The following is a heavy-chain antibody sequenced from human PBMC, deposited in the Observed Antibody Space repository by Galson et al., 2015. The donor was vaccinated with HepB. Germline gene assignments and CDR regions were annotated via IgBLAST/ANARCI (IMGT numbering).Heavy chain of an antibody. CDR3: ATESPTGGMDV. V-gene: IGHV3-33*03. J-gene: IGHJ6*02. CDR1: GFTFSLYG. CDR2: IWYDGSEK. Sequence: SLRLSCAASGFTFSLYGMHWVRQPPGKGLQWVAIIWYDGSEKYYGDSVEGRFTISRDNSDNTLYLEMRRLRDEDTAVYYCATESPTGGMDVWGQGTTVTVSS.